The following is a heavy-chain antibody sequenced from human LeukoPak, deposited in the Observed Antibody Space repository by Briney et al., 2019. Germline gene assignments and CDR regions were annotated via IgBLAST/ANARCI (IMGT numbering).Heavy chain of an antibody. CDR3: ARDPIDYIGGIDY. V-gene: IGHV1-2*02. D-gene: IGHD4-11*01. Sequence: ASVKVSCKASGYTFTGFYIHWVRQAPGQGLEWMGWISPKSGGTNSAQKFQGRVTMTRDTSISTAYMELSSLRSDDTAVYYCARDPIDYIGGIDYWGQGTLVTVSS. J-gene: IGHJ4*02. CDR1: GYTFTGFY. CDR2: ISPKSGGT.